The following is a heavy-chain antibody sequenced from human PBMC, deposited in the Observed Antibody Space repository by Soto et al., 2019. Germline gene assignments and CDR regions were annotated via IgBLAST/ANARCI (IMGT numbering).Heavy chain of an antibody. CDR3: ARGGYYDSSGYFPPPSDAFDI. Sequence: SETXSLTCTVSGGPISSYYWSWIRQPPGKGLEWIGYIYYSGSTNYNPSLKSRVTISVDTSKNQFSLKLSSVTAADTAVYYCARGGYYDSSGYFPPPSDAFDIWGQGTMVTVSS. D-gene: IGHD3-22*01. J-gene: IGHJ3*02. CDR1: GGPISSYY. CDR2: IYYSGST. V-gene: IGHV4-59*01.